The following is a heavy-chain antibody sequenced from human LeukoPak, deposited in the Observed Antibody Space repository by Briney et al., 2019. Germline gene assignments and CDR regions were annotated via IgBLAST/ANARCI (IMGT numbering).Heavy chain of an antibody. V-gene: IGHV1-18*01. CDR1: GYTFTSYG. J-gene: IGHJ4*02. CDR3: ARGEYCSSTSCYPTTFDY. CDR2: IGAYNGNT. Sequence: GASVKVSCKASGYTFTSYGISWVRQAPGQGLEWMGWIGAYNGNTNYAQKLQGRVTMTTDTSTSTAYMELRSLRSDDTAVYYCARGEYCSSTSCYPTTFDYWGQGTLVTVSS. D-gene: IGHD2-2*01.